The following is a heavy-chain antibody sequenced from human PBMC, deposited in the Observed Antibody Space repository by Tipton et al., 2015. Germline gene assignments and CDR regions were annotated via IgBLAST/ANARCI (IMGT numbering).Heavy chain of an antibody. Sequence: TLSLTCTVSGGSISSYYWIWIRQPPGKGLEWIGYIYYTGSTNYNPSLKSRVTISVDTSKNQFSLKLSSVTAADTAVYYCARVRITVAGAYYFDYWAREPWSPSPQ. D-gene: IGHD6-19*01. V-gene: IGHV4-59*01. CDR1: GGSISSYY. CDR2: IYYTGST. CDR3: ARVRITVAGAYYFDY. J-gene: IGHJ4*02.